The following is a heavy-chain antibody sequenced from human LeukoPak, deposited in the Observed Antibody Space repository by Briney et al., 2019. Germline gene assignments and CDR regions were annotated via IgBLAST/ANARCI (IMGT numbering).Heavy chain of an antibody. CDR3: AKDATYSSGLNWFDP. J-gene: IGHJ5*02. D-gene: IGHD3-22*01. CDR2: ISYDGSNK. V-gene: IGHV3-30*07. Sequence: GGSLRLSCAASGFTFSSYALHWVRQAPGKGLEWVAVISYDGSNKYYADSVKGRFTISRDNSKNTLYLQMNSLRVEDTAVYYCAKDATYSSGLNWFDPWGQGTLVTVSS. CDR1: GFTFSSYA.